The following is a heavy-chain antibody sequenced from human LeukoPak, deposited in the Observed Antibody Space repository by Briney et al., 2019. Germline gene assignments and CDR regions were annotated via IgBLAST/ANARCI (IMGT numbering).Heavy chain of an antibody. CDR2: ISSSGGNT. Sequence: GGSLRLSCAASGFTFSSYAMNWVRQAPGKGLEWVSAISSSGGNTYYADSVKGRFTISRDNSKNTLNLQMNSLRAEDTAVYYCAKDLMVIIVSGALDIWGQGTMVTASS. CDR3: AKDLMVIIVSGALDI. V-gene: IGHV3-23*01. J-gene: IGHJ3*02. CDR1: GFTFSSYA. D-gene: IGHD3-3*01.